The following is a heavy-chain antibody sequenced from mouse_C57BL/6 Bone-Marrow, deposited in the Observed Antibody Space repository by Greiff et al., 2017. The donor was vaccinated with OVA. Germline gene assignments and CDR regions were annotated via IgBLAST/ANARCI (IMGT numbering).Heavy chain of an antibody. CDR1: GYTFTSYW. D-gene: IGHD1-1*02. V-gene: IGHV1-50*01. CDR2: IDPYDSYT. Sequence: QVQLQQPGAELVKPGASVKLSCKASGYTFTSYWMQWVKQRPGQGLEWIGEIDPYDSYTNYNQKFKGKATLTVDTSSSTAYMQLSSLTSEDSAVYDCARSRCYGDAMDNWGQGTSVTVSS. CDR3: ARSRCYGDAMDN. J-gene: IGHJ4*01.